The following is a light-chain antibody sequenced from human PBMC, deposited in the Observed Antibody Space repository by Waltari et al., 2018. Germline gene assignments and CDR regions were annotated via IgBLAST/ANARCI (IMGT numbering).Light chain of an antibody. CDR1: QSVTNY. V-gene: IGKV3-11*01. CDR2: DTS. J-gene: IGKJ4*01. CDR3: QQRRNWPLT. Sequence: DIVLTQSPPILSLSAGERASRSVRASQSVTNYLAWYQQKPGQPPRLLIYDTSNRATGIPARFSGSGFATDFTLTISSLEPDDVAVYYCQQRRNWPLTFGGGTKVEIK.